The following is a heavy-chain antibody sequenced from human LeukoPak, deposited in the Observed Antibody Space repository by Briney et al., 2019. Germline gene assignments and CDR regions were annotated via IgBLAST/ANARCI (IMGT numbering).Heavy chain of an antibody. Sequence: SETLSLTCTVSGGSISSSSYYWGWIRQPPGKGLEWIGSIYYSGSTYYNPSLKSRVAISIDTSKNQFSLKLTSMTAADTAVYYCSVVVAATFFWGQGTLVTVSS. CDR1: GGSISSSSYY. V-gene: IGHV4-39*01. J-gene: IGHJ4*02. CDR3: SVVVAATFF. CDR2: IYYSGST. D-gene: IGHD2-15*01.